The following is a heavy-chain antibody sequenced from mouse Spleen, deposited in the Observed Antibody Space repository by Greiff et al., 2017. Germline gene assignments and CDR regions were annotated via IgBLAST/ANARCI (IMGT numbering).Heavy chain of an antibody. D-gene: IGHD3-2*02. V-gene: IGHV1-81*01. CDR1: GYTFTSYG. CDR3: AREAGGYYAMDY. CDR2: IYPRSGNT. J-gene: IGHJ4*01. Sequence: LQESGAELARPGASVKLSCKASGYTFTSYGISWVKQRTGQGLEWIGEIYPRSGNTYYNEKFKGKATLTADKSSSTAYMELRSLTSEDSAVYFCAREAGGYYAMDYWGQGTSVTVSS.